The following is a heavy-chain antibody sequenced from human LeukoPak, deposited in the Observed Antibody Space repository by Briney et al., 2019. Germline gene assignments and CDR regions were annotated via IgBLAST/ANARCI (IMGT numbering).Heavy chain of an antibody. CDR2: IIPIFGTA. V-gene: IGHV1-69*05. CDR3: AREYYYDSSGYALNSFDY. J-gene: IGHJ4*02. Sequence: SVKVSCKASGGTFSSYAISWVRQAPGQGLEWMGRIIPIFGTANYAQKFQGRVTIPTDESTSTAYMELSSLRSEDTAVYYCAREYYYDSSGYALNSFDYWGQGTLVTVSS. CDR1: GGTFSSYA. D-gene: IGHD3-22*01.